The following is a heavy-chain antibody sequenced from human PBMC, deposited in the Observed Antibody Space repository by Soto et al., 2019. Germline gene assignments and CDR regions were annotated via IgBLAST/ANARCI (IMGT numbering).Heavy chain of an antibody. CDR2: INPNSGGT. J-gene: IGHJ6*02. CDR1: GYTFTGYY. V-gene: IGHV1-2*04. D-gene: IGHD6-19*01. CDR3: ARDLLAVAGNYYGMDV. Sequence: ASVKVSCKASGYTFTGYYMHWVRQAPGQGLEWMGWINPNSGGTNYAQKFQGWVTMTRDTSISTAYMELSRLRSDDTAVYYCARDLLAVAGNYYGMDVWGQGTTVTVSS.